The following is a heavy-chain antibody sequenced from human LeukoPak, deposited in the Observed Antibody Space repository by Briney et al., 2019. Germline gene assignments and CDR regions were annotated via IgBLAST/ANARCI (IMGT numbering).Heavy chain of an antibody. CDR2: IYHSGTT. J-gene: IGHJ4*02. Sequence: SETLSLTCAVSGYSITSSSWWGWIRQPPGKGLEWIGYIYHSGTTYYNPSLQSRVTMSVDTSKNQFSLKLSSVTAVDTAVYYCARKENVYYSFDYWGQGTLVTVSS. CDR3: ARKENVYYSFDY. V-gene: IGHV4-28*01. CDR1: GYSITSSSW. D-gene: IGHD3-10*01.